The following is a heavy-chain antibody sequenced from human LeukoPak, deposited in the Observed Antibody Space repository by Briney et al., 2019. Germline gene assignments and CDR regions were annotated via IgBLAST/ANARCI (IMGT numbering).Heavy chain of an antibody. CDR3: AGGPPSARWLQFWAIVFDI. J-gene: IGHJ3*02. D-gene: IGHD5-24*01. V-gene: IGHV4-61*02. CDR1: GGSINSGTYY. CDR2: IYPSGTT. Sequence: SQTLSLTCTVSGGSINSGTYYWSWIRQPAGKGLEWIGRIYPSGTTNYNPSLKSRVTISVDTSKNQFSLKLSSVTAADTAVYYCAGGPPSARWLQFWAIVFDIWGQGTMVTVSS.